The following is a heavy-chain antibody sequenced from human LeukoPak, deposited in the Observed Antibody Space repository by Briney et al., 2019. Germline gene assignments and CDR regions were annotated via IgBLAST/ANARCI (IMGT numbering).Heavy chain of an antibody. CDR1: AFSLTTHGVG. CDR2: IYWDGDK. J-gene: IGHJ4*02. CDR3: AHREWFYGSFDY. Sequence: ESGPTLVKPTQTLTLTCTFSAFSLTTHGVGVGWIRQSPGKALEWLALIYWDGDKHYNPSLKSRLTITKDTSKNQVVLTMTNMDPVDTGTYYCAHREWFYGSFDYWGQGTLVTVSS. V-gene: IGHV2-5*02. D-gene: IGHD3-3*01.